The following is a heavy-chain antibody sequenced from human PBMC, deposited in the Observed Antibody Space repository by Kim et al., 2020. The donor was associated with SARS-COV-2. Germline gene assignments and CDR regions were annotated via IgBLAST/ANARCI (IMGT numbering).Heavy chain of an antibody. V-gene: IGHV4-61*01. CDR3: ARDQSHIALYYYGMDV. Sequence: SETLSLTCTVSGGSVSSGSYYWSWIRQPPGKGLEWIGYIYYSGSTNYNPSLKSRVTISVDTSKNQFSLKLSSVTAADTAVYYCARDQSHIALYYYGMDVWGQGTTVTVSS. CDR1: GGSVSSGSYY. CDR2: IYYSGST. J-gene: IGHJ6*02. D-gene: IGHD5-12*01.